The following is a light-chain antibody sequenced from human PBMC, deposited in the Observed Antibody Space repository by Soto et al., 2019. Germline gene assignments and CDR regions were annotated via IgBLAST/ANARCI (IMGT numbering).Light chain of an antibody. CDR3: QQSYTIPYT. CDR2: AAS. Sequence: DIQMTQSPSSLPASVGDRVTLTCPASQSISTYLNWYQQKPGKDPKLLIYAASSLPSEVPSRLSGSGSGTDFTLTISSLHPADLATYYFQQSYTIPYTFGQGTKLEIK. CDR1: QSISTY. V-gene: IGKV1-39*01. J-gene: IGKJ2*01.